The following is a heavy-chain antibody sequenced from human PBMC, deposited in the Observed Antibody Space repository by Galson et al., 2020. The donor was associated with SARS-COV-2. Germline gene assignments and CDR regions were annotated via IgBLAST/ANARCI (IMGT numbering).Heavy chain of an antibody. CDR3: ARHGASSGWYEGIDY. CDR2: IYPDDSYT. Sequence: GESMKISCRTSGYSFTNYWIGWVRQMPGKGLELMGIIYPDDSYTIYSPAFQGQVTISADKSISTALLQWRSLKASDTAIYYCARHGASSGWYEGIDYWGQGTLVTVSS. V-gene: IGHV5-51*01. D-gene: IGHD6-19*01. CDR1: GYSFTNYW. J-gene: IGHJ4*02.